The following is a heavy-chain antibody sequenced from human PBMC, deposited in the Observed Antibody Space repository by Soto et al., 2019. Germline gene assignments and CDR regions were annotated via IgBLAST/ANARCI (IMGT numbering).Heavy chain of an antibody. CDR1: GYTFAIHY. J-gene: IGHJ4*02. CDR3: AREDGGGGRRHDF. V-gene: IGHV1-46*01. CDR2: INPNDGST. Sequence: QVQLVQSGAEVRKPGASVTISCKTSGYTFAIHYIHWVRQAPGQGLEWMGMINPNDGSTSYVQKFQGRVTRNRDASTRTVFLTMSPLTSDDTAVFFCAREDGGGGRRHDFWGQGTLITVSS. D-gene: IGHD2-15*01.